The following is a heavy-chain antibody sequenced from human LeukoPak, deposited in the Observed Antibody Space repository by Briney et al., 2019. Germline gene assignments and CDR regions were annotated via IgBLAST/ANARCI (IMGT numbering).Heavy chain of an antibody. J-gene: IGHJ4*02. D-gene: IGHD6-19*01. CDR3: ARDRSSGWYSTYDY. CDR2: IKQDGSEK. CDR1: GFTFSSYW. V-gene: IGHV3-7*01. Sequence: GGSLRLSCAASGFTFSSYWMSWVRQAPGKGLEWVAHIKQDGSEKYYVDSVKGRFTISRDNAKNSLYLQMNSLRAEDTAVYYCARDRSSGWYSTYDYWGQGTLVTVSS.